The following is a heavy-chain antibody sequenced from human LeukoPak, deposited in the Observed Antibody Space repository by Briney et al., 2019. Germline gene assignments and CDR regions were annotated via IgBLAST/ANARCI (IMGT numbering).Heavy chain of an antibody. J-gene: IGHJ4*02. CDR3: ARDVRYYDSSGYRVLDY. CDR2: IYYSGST. CDR1: GGSISSYY. D-gene: IGHD3-22*01. Sequence: PSETLSLTCTVSGGSISSYYWSWIRQPPGKGLEWIGYIYYSGSTNYNPSLKSRVTISVDTSKNQFSLKLSSVTAADTAVYYCARDVRYYDSSGYRVLDYWGQGTLVTVSS. V-gene: IGHV4-59*01.